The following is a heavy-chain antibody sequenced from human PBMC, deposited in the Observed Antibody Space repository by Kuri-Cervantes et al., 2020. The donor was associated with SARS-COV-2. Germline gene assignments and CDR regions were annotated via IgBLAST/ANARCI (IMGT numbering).Heavy chain of an antibody. CDR1: GYTFSGYY. CDR3: ARLSGYTSLSYYGMDV. V-gene: IGHV1-2*02. Sequence: ASVKVSCKASGYTFSGYYIHWVRQAPGQGLEWMGWIKPNSGGTNYAQKFQGRVTMTRDTSISTAYMELSRLRSDDTAVYYCARLSGYTSLSYYGMDVWGQGTTVTVSS. J-gene: IGHJ6*02. D-gene: IGHD5-24*01. CDR2: IKPNSGGT.